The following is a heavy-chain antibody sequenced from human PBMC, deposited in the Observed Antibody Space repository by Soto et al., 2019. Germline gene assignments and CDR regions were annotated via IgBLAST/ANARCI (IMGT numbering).Heavy chain of an antibody. V-gene: IGHV1-69*01. CDR1: EGTFNSYA. CDR3: ASGASRGYPYFFDS. D-gene: IGHD6-13*01. CDR2: IIPYYNTL. Sequence: QAQVVQSGAEVRKPGSSVKLSCKASEGTFNSYAIAWVRQAPGQGLEWLGGIIPYYNTLNYAQKFQDRVTITADDSTNTVYMELSSLRSDDTAVYFCASGASRGYPYFFDSWAQGTLVTVSS. J-gene: IGHJ4*02.